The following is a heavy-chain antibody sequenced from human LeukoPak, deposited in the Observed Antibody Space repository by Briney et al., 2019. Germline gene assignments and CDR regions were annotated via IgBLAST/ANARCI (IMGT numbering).Heavy chain of an antibody. CDR1: GFTFSSYE. V-gene: IGHV3-48*03. CDR3: ARMRGSGFYYGMDV. D-gene: IGHD6-19*01. Sequence: GGSLRLSCAASGFTFSSYEMTWVRQAPGKGLEWVSYISSSGSTIYYADSVKGRFTISRDNAKNSLYLQMNSLRAEDTAVYYCARMRGSGFYYGMDVWGQGTTVTVSS. J-gene: IGHJ6*02. CDR2: ISSSGSTI.